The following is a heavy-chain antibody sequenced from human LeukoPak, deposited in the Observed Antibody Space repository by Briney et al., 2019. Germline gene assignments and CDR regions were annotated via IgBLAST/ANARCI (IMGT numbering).Heavy chain of an antibody. Sequence: GSLRLSCAASGFTFSHHNMNWVRQVPGKGLESVSYISSSGNTIYYADSVKGRFTISRDNAHGSLYLRMNSLRVEDTAIYYCARDLYYGSASPRLDYWGQGTLVTVSS. CDR2: ISSSGNTI. CDR3: ARDLYYGSASPRLDY. CDR1: GFTFSHHN. V-gene: IGHV3-48*01. D-gene: IGHD3-10*01. J-gene: IGHJ4*02.